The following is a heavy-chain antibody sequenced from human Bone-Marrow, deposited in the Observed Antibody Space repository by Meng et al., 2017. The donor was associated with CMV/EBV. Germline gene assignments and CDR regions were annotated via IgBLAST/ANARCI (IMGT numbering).Heavy chain of an antibody. D-gene: IGHD6-13*01. CDR3: ADGGIAAAGPKHGYYYGMDV. Sequence: GESLKISCAASGFTFSSYEMNWVRQAPGKGLEWVSYISSSGSTIYYADSVKGRFTISRDNAKNSLYLQMNSLRAEDTAVYYCADGGIAAAGPKHGYYYGMDVWGQGTTVTVSS. J-gene: IGHJ6*02. CDR1: GFTFSSYE. CDR2: ISSSGSTI. V-gene: IGHV3-48*03.